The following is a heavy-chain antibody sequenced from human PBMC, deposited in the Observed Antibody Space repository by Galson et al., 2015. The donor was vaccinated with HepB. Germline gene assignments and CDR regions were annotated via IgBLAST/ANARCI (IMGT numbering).Heavy chain of an antibody. V-gene: IGHV5-10-1*01. CDR1: GYTFTRYF. D-gene: IGHD1-26*01. CDR3: AREVGSTPDTFDV. J-gene: IGHJ3*01. CDR2: LGPSDSST. Sequence: QSGAEVKKPGESLRISCQASGYTFTRYFITWVRQTPGKGLEWMGRLGPSDSSTNYSPSFQGHVTISADESISTAYLHLSSLRASDTAMYYCAREVGSTPDTFDVWGQGTLVIVSS.